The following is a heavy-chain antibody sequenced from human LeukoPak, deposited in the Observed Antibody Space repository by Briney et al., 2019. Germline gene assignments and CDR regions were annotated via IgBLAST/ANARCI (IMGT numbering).Heavy chain of an antibody. CDR2: ISTDSGTF. Sequence: GGSLRLSCASSGFTFSAYHMNWVRQAPGKGLEWISFISTDSGTFYYADSVKGRFTISRDNSKNTLYLQMNSLRAEDTAVYYCATQTRDGYNLWEDAFDIWGQGTMVTVSS. CDR1: GFTFSAYH. CDR3: ATQTRDGYNLWEDAFDI. J-gene: IGHJ3*02. D-gene: IGHD5-24*01. V-gene: IGHV3-48*01.